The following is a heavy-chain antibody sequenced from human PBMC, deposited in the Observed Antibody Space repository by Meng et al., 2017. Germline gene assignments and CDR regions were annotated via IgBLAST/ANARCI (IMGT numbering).Heavy chain of an antibody. CDR3: VTEWIRASGYFDL. D-gene: IGHD5-18*01. Sequence: EVHLLESGGGLVQPGGSLRLSCAASGFTVSSNYMSWVRQAPGKGLEWVSVIYSCGSTYYADSVKGRFTISRDNAKNSLYLQMNSLRAEDTAVYYCVTEWIRASGYFDLWGRGTLVTVSS. CDR2: IYSCGST. CDR1: GFTVSSNY. V-gene: IGHV3-53*01. J-gene: IGHJ2*01.